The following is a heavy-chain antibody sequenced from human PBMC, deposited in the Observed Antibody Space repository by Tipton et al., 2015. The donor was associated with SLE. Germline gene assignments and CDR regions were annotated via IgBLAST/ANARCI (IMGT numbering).Heavy chain of an antibody. V-gene: IGHV1-18*04. D-gene: IGHD3-3*01. J-gene: IGHJ4*02. CDR1: GYTFTSYG. Sequence: QLVQSGAEVKKPGASVRVSCKASGYTFTSYGISWVRQAPGQGLEWMGWISAYNGNTNYAQKLQGRVTMTTDTSTSTAYMELRSLRSDDTAVYYCARDTRFLEWLLPFDYWGQGTLVTVSS. CDR2: ISAYNGNT. CDR3: ARDTRFLEWLLPFDY.